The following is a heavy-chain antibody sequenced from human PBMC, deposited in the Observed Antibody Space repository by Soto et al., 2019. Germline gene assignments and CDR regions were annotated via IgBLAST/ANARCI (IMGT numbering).Heavy chain of an antibody. CDR3: ARGLPRHCSACNCYPVDH. V-gene: IGHV3-11*01. Sequence: QVQLVESGGGLVKPGGSLRLSCAASGFTFSNYYMTWIRQAPGKGLEWISYISSSSSTISYSDSVQGRFAVSRDNAKNSQDLQKDSPAVEGTAVYYWARGLPRHCSACNCYPVDHWGQGTLVTVSS. D-gene: IGHD2-15*01. CDR1: GFTFSNYY. J-gene: IGHJ4*02. CDR2: ISSSSSTI.